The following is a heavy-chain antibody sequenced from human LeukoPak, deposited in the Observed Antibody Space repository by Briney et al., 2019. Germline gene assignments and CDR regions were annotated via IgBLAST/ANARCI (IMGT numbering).Heavy chain of an antibody. D-gene: IGHD2-2*01. CDR3: ARAGGIYCSSTSCQSNWFDP. CDR1: GYTFTGYY. V-gene: IGHV1-2*02. Sequence: ASVKVSCKASGYTFTGYYMHWVRQAPGQGLEWMGWINPNSGGTNYAQKFQGRVTMTRDTSISTAYMELSRLRSDDTAVYYCARAGGIYCSSTSCQSNWFDPWGQGTLVTVSS. J-gene: IGHJ5*02. CDR2: INPNSGGT.